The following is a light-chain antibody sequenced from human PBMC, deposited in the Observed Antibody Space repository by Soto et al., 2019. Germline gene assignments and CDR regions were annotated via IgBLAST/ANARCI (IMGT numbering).Light chain of an antibody. CDR3: MQALQTPPYT. V-gene: IGKV2-28*01. J-gene: IGKJ2*01. CDR1: QSLLHSNGYNY. CDR2: LGS. Sequence: DIVMTQSPLSLPVTPGEPASISCRSSQSLLHSNGYNYLDWYLQKPGQSPQLLIYLGSNRASGVSYRFSGSGSGTDFTLKISRVVAEDVGVYYCMQALQTPPYTFGQGTKLEIK.